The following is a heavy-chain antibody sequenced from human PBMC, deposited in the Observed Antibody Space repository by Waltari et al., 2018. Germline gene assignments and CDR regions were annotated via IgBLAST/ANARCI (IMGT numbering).Heavy chain of an antibody. V-gene: IGHV4-59*01. CDR2: IYYSGST. J-gene: IGHJ3*02. Sequence: QVQLQESGPGLVKPSETLSLTCTVSGGSISSYYWSWIRQPPGKGLEWIGYIYYSGSTNYNPSLKSRVTISVDTSKNQFSLKLSSVTAADTAVYYCARVSGRRDAFDIWGQGTMVTVSS. CDR3: ARVSGRRDAFDI. D-gene: IGHD3-3*01. CDR1: GGSISSYY.